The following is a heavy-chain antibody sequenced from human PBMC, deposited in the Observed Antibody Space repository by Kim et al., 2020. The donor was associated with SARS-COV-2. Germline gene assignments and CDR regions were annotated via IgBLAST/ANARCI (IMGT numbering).Heavy chain of an antibody. CDR3: ARSRVRQTTVTTFDY. CDR2: INPSGGST. Sequence: ASVKVSCKASGYTFTSYYMHWVRQAPGQGLEWMGIINPSGGSTSYAQKFQGRVTMTRDTSTSTVYMELSSLRSEDTAVYYCARSRVRQTTVTTFDYWGQGTLVTVSS. D-gene: IGHD4-17*01. CDR1: GYTFTSYY. V-gene: IGHV1-46*01. J-gene: IGHJ4*02.